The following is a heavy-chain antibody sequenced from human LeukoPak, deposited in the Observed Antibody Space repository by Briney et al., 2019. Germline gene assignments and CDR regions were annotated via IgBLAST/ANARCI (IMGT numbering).Heavy chain of an antibody. V-gene: IGHV3-30*04. J-gene: IGHJ4*02. CDR2: ISYDGSNK. D-gene: IGHD3-3*01. CDR3: ARCRNFWSGPHDY. CDR1: GFTFSNYA. Sequence: GGSLRLSCAASGFTFSNYAMHWVRQAPGKGLEWVAVISYDGSNKYYADSVKGRFTISRDNSKNTLYLQMNSLRAEDTAVYYCARCRNFWSGPHDYWGQGTLVTVSS.